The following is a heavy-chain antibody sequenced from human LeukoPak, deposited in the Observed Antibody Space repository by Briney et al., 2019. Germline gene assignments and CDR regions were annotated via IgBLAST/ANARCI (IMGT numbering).Heavy chain of an antibody. J-gene: IGHJ4*02. D-gene: IGHD6-19*01. CDR3: ARHGHSSGWWVGYFDY. Sequence: PSETLSLTCTVSGDSISNYYWSWIRQPAGKGLEWIGRIYTSGSTNYNPSLKSRVTMSVDTSKNQFSLKLSSVTAADTAVYYCARHGHSSGWWVGYFDYWGQGTLVTVSS. CDR1: GDSISNYY. CDR2: IYTSGST. V-gene: IGHV4-4*07.